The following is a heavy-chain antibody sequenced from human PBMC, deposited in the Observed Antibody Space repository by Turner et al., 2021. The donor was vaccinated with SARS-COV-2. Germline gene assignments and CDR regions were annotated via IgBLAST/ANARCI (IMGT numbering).Heavy chain of an antibody. CDR3: ARDQFDGMDV. D-gene: IGHD3-10*01. CDR2: INPNSGGT. CDR1: GNTITGYY. V-gene: IGHV1-2*02. J-gene: IGHJ6*02. Sequence: QVQLVRSGAEVKKPGASVTVSCKASGNTITGYYMHWVRQAPGQGLEWMGWINPNSGGTNYAQKFQGRVTKTRDTSISTAYMELSRLRSDDTAVYYCARDQFDGMDVWGQGTTVTVSS.